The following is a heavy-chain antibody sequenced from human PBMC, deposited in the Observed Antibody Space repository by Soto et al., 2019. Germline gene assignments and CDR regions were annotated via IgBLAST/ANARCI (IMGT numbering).Heavy chain of an antibody. D-gene: IGHD2-15*01. CDR3: AREGALLFGGNPDYYDDLAV. J-gene: IGHJ6*02. V-gene: IGHV4-31*03. CDR1: GGSISVGFY. Sequence: PSETLSLTCTVSGGSISVGFYWTWIRQHPGKGLEWIGYIYYSGSTSYNPSLESRVTISVDTSKSQFSLRLSSVTAADTAVYYCAREGALLFGGNPDYYDDLAVWGQGTTVTVSS. CDR2: IYYSGST.